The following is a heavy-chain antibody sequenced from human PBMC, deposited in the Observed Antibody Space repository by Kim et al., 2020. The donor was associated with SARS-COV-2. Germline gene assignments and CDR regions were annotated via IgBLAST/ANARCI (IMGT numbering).Heavy chain of an antibody. Sequence: ASVKVSCKASGYTFTSYAMHWVRQAPGQRLEWMGWINAGNGNTKYSQKFQGRVTITRDTSASTAYMELSSLRSEDTAVYYCARWAVAGTWYYYYGMDVWGQGTTVTVSS. D-gene: IGHD6-19*01. J-gene: IGHJ6*02. CDR3: ARWAVAGTWYYYYGMDV. CDR2: INAGNGNT. CDR1: GYTFTSYA. V-gene: IGHV1-3*01.